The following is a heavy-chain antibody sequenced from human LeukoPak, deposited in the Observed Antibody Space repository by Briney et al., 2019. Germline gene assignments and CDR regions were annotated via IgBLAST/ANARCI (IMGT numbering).Heavy chain of an antibody. CDR1: GFTFSSHW. CDR2: VNNDGTST. D-gene: IGHD2/OR15-2a*01. Sequence: GGSLRLSCAASGFTFSSHWMHWVRQAPGKGLVWVSRVNNDGTSTTYADSVRGRFTISRDNAKNTVYLQMNSLRAEDTAVYYCASYLTSIPSGMDVWGRGTTVTVSS. CDR3: ASYLTSIPSGMDV. J-gene: IGHJ6*02. V-gene: IGHV3-74*01.